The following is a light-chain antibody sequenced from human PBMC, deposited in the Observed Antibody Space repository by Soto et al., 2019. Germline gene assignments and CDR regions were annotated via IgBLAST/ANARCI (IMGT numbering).Light chain of an antibody. Sequence: QSALTQPASVSGSPGQSITISCTGSSTNIGSSSLVSWYQQHPGKAPKLMIYEGTKRPSGLSDRFSGFKSGNTASLTISGLQAEDEADYFCCSYAGSDNYVLFGGGTKLTVL. CDR2: EGT. CDR1: STNIGSSSL. V-gene: IGLV2-23*01. CDR3: CSYAGSDNYVL. J-gene: IGLJ2*01.